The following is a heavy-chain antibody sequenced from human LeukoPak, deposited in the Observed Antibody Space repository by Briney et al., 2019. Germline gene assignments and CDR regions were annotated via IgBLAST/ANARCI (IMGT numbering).Heavy chain of an antibody. CDR1: GYTFTGYY. V-gene: IGHV1-2*04. D-gene: IGHD3-3*01. CDR2: INPNSGGT. J-gene: IGHJ6*02. CDR3: ARETGSYDFWSGYQPYYYYGMDV. Sequence: GASVTVSCKASGYTFTGYYMHWVRQAPGQGLEWMGWINPNSGGTNYAQKFQGWVTMTRDTSISTAYMELSRLRSDDTAVYYCARETGSYDFWSGYQPYYYYGMDVWGQGTTVTVSS.